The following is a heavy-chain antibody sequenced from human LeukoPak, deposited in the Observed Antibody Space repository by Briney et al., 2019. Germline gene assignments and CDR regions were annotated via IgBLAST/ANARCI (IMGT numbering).Heavy chain of an antibody. D-gene: IGHD6-13*01. J-gene: IGHJ4*02. CDR1: GYTFTSYA. CDR3: ARGVGAAAGVFDY. Sequence: ASVKVSCKASGYTFTSYAMHWVRQAPGQRLEWMGWINAGSGNTKYSQEFQGRVTITRDTSASTAYMELSSLRSEDMAVYYCARGVGAAAGVFDYWGQGTLVTVSS. V-gene: IGHV1-3*03. CDR2: INAGSGNT.